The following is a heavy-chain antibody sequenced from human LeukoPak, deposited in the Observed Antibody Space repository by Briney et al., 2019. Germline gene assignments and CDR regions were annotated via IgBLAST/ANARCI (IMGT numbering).Heavy chain of an antibody. D-gene: IGHD6-13*01. CDR3: ARGKERGYSSSWYAYY. CDR2: ISSSSSYI. CDR1: GCTFSSYS. J-gene: IGHJ4*02. Sequence: PGGSLRLSCAASGCTFSSYSMNWVRQAPGKGLEWVSSISSSSSYIYYADSVKGRFTISRDNAKNSLYLQMNSLRAEDTAVYYGARGKERGYSSSWYAYYCGQGTLVSVSS. V-gene: IGHV3-21*01.